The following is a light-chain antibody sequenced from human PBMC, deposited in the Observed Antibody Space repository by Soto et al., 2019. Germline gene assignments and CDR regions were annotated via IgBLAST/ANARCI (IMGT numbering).Light chain of an antibody. J-gene: IGLJ1*01. V-gene: IGLV1-47*01. CDR1: SSNIGSNY. CDR2: RNN. Sequence: QSVLTQPPSASGTPGQRVTISCSGSSSNIGSNYVYWHQQLPGTAPKLLIYRNNQRPSGVPDRFSGSKSGTSASLAISGLRSEDEADYYCAAWDDSLSGPGVFGNGTKVTVL. CDR3: AAWDDSLSGPGV.